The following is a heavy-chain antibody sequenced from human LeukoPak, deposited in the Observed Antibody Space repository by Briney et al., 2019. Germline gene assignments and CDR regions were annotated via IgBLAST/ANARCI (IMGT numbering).Heavy chain of an antibody. CDR1: GYTFPNYW. D-gene: IGHD3-16*02. CDR2: IYPGDSDT. V-gene: IGHV5-51*01. Sequence: GESLKISCEDSGYTFPNYWIGWVRQMPGKGLECMGVIYPGDSDTRYSPSFQGQVTISADKSIRTASLQWSSLKASDTAMYYCARLISGYAFDIWGQGTMVTVSS. J-gene: IGHJ3*02. CDR3: ARLISGYAFDI.